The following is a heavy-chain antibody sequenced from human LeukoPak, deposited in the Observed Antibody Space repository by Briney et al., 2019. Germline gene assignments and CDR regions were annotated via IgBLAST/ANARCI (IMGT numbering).Heavy chain of an antibody. D-gene: IGHD5-24*01. Sequence: QTGGSLRLSCAASGFTFSSYWMTWVRQAPGKGLAWVANIKQDGSEKYYVDSVKGRFTISRDNAKNSLYLQMNSLRAEDTAVYFCARLRSAQLRYFDVDHWGQGTLVTVSS. CDR2: IKQDGSEK. CDR1: GFTFSSYW. J-gene: IGHJ4*02. CDR3: ARLRSAQLRYFDVDH. V-gene: IGHV3-7*01.